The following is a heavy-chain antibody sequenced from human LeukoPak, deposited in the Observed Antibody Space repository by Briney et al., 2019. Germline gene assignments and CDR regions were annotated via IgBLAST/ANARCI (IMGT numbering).Heavy chain of an antibody. CDR2: IYYSGST. D-gene: IGHD2-2*02. Sequence: SETLSLTCTVSGGSISSSSYYWGWIRQPPGKGLEWIGSIYYSGSTYYNPSLKSRVTISVDTSKNQFSLKLSSVTAADTAVYYCARVKGYCSSTSCYSFDLWGRGTLVTVSS. CDR1: GGSISSSSYY. V-gene: IGHV4-39*01. J-gene: IGHJ2*01. CDR3: ARVKGYCSSTSCYSFDL.